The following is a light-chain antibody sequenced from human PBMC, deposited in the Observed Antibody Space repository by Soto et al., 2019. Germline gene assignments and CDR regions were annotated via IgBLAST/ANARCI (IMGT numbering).Light chain of an antibody. CDR3: QQYDSSVT. J-gene: IGKJ1*01. CDR2: GAS. Sequence: EFVLTQSPGTLSLSPGERATLSCRASQTVRNNYLAWYQQKPGQAPRLLIYGASSRATGIPDRFSGSGSGTDFTLTISRVEPEDFAVYYCQQYDSSVTFGQGTKVDIK. CDR1: QTVRNNY. V-gene: IGKV3-20*01.